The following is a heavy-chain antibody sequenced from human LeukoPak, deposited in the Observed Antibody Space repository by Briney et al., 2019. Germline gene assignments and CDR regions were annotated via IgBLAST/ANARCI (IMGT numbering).Heavy chain of an antibody. D-gene: IGHD4-17*01. Sequence: AGGSLRLSCATSGFTFPDYAVTWFRQAPGKGLECIGFIRTRPYGGATEYAASVKGRFTISRDDSKSIAYLQMNSLKTEDTAVYYCARDPYGDYGESGGNYYYYMDVWGKGTTVTVSS. CDR1: GFTFPDYA. J-gene: IGHJ6*03. CDR2: IRTRPYGGAT. CDR3: ARDPYGDYGESGGNYYYYMDV. V-gene: IGHV3-49*03.